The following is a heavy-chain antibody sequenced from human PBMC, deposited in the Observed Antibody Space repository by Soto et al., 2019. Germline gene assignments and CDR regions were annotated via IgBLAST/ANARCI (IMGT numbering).Heavy chain of an antibody. V-gene: IGHV1-18*01. Sequence: ASVKVSCKASGYTFISYGITWVRQAPGQGLEWMGWISANTGKTNYVQKFEDRLSLTADTSTSTAYMELRSLTSDDTAVYFCAREGYTYSANDYRGQGTLVTVSS. J-gene: IGHJ4*02. D-gene: IGHD5-18*01. CDR1: GYTFISYG. CDR3: AREGYTYSANDY. CDR2: ISANTGKT.